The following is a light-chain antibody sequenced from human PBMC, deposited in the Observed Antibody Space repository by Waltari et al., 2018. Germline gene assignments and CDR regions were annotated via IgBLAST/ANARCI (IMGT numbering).Light chain of an antibody. CDR3: QRAYSNPPRT. J-gene: IGKJ1*01. CDR2: AAS. CDR1: QGISDY. V-gene: IGKV1-NL1*01. Sequence: DIKMTQSPSSLSASVGDRVTITCRASQGISDYLARYQQKPGTAPKLLLYAASRLESGVPSRFSGSGSGTDYTLTISSLQPEDFATYYCQRAYSNPPRTFGQGTKVEIK.